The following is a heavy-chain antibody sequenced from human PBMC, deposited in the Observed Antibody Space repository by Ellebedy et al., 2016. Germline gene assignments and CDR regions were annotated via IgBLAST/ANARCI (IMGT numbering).Heavy chain of an antibody. D-gene: IGHD3-10*01. CDR1: GYNFTSYY. CDR2: INPSGGST. J-gene: IGHJ6*02. CDR3: ARAEGSGTPYYYYGMDV. Sequence: ASVKVSXXASGYNFTSYYMHWVRQAPGQGLEWMGIINPSGGSTSYAQKFQGRVTMTRDTSTSTVYMELSSLRSEDTAVYYCARAEGSGTPYYYYGMDVWGQGTTVTVSS. V-gene: IGHV1-46*01.